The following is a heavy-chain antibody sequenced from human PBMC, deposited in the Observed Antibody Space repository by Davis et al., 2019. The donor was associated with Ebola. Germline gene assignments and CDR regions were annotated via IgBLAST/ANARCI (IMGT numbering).Heavy chain of an antibody. CDR3: AREGTSQTGGDYGDV. CDR2: INPSGGST. CDR1: GYTFTSYY. J-gene: IGHJ6*02. V-gene: IGHV1-46*01. D-gene: IGHD4-17*01. Sequence: ASVKVSCKASGYTFTSYYMHWVRQAPGQGLEWMGIINPSGGSTSYAQKFQGRVTMTRDTSTSTVYMELSSLRSEDTAVYYCAREGTSQTGGDYGDVWGQGTTVTVSS.